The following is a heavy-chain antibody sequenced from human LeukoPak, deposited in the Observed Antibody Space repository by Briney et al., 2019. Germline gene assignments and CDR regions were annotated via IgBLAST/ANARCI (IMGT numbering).Heavy chain of an antibody. Sequence: GGSLRLSCAASGFTFSSYGMHWVRQAPGKGLEWVAVIWYDGSNKYYADSVKGRFTISRDNSKNTLYLQMNSLRAEDTAVYYCARDPNVYSSSWYAYYWGQGTLVTVSS. CDR1: GFTFSSYG. CDR2: IWYDGSNK. V-gene: IGHV3-33*01. CDR3: ARDPNVYSSSWYAYY. J-gene: IGHJ4*02. D-gene: IGHD6-13*01.